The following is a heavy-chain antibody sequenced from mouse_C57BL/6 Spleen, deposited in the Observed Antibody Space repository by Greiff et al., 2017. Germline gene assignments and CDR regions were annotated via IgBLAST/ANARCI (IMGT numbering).Heavy chain of an antibody. V-gene: IGHV1-82*01. CDR2: IYPGDGDT. CDR3: ASPPHYCSSSPLGC. J-gene: IGHJ2*01. CDR1: GYAFSSSW. D-gene: IGHD1-1*01. Sequence: QVQLQQSGPELVKPGASVKISCKASGYAFSSSWMNWVKQRPGKGLEWIGRIYPGDGDTNYKGKFKGKATLTADKSSNTAYMQLSSLTSEDSAVYFCASPPHYCSSSPLGCWGQGPTLAVS.